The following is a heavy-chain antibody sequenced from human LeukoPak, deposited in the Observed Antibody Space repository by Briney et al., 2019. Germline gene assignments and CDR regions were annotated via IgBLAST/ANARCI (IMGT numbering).Heavy chain of an antibody. V-gene: IGHV3-53*01. CDR3: ARVFYVATTSH. Sequence: PGGSLRLSCAASGFTVSSNYMSWVRQAPGKGLEWVSVIYSGDNTFYADSVKGRFTISRDNSKNTLYLQMNSLRAEDTAVYYCARVFYVATTSHWGQGTLVTVSS. D-gene: IGHD5-12*01. CDR1: GFTVSSNY. CDR2: IYSGDNT. J-gene: IGHJ4*02.